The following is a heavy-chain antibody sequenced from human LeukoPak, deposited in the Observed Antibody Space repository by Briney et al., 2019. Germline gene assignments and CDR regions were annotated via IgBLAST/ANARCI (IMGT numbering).Heavy chain of an antibody. D-gene: IGHD3-22*01. Sequence: SETLYLTCAVYGGSFSGYYWSWIRQPPGKGLEWIGEINHSGSTNYNPSLKSRVTISVDPSKNQFSLKLSSVTAADTAVYYCARGKRNYYDSSGYYFGYWGQGTLVTVSS. CDR3: ARGKRNYYDSSGYYFGY. CDR2: INHSGST. V-gene: IGHV4-34*01. CDR1: GGSFSGYY. J-gene: IGHJ4*02.